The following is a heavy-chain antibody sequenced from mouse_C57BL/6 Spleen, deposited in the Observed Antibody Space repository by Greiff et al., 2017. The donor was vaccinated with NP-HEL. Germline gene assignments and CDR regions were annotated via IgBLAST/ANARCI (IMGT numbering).Heavy chain of an antibody. D-gene: IGHD2-2*01. CDR1: GFNIKDDY. J-gene: IGHJ2*01. V-gene: IGHV14-4*01. CDR3: TTGLRRLLFDY. CDR2: IDPENGDT. Sequence: VQLQQSGAELVRPGASVKLSCTASGFNIKDDYMHWVKQRPEQGLEWIGWIDPENGDTEYASKFQGKATITADTSSNTAYLQLSSLTSEDTAVYYCTTGLRRLLFDYWGQGTTLTVSS.